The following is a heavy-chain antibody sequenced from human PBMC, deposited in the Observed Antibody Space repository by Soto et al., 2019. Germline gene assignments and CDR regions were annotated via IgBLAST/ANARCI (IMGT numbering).Heavy chain of an antibody. CDR3: ARDEYGNSPFDY. V-gene: IGHV1-2*02. J-gene: IGHJ4*02. CDR1: GYTFTGYY. Sequence: ASVKVSCKASGYTFTGYYMHWVRQAPGQGLEWMGWINPNNGGTDYAQKFQGRVTMTRDTSISTAYMELSRLRSDDTAVYYCARDEYGNSPFDYWGQGTLVTVS. D-gene: IGHD1-1*01. CDR2: INPNNGGT.